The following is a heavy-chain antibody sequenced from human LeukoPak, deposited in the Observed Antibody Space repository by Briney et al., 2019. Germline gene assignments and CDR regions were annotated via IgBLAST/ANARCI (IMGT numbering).Heavy chain of an antibody. CDR1: GGTFSSYA. D-gene: IGHD1-26*01. CDR2: IIPIFGTA. Sequence: SVKVSCKASGGTFSSYAISWVRQAPGQGLEWMGGIIPIFGTANYAQKFQGRVTITADESTSTAYMELSSLRSEDTAVYYCTSINSGSYGGKNYWGQGTLVTVSS. CDR3: TSINSGSYGGKNY. V-gene: IGHV1-69*13. J-gene: IGHJ4*02.